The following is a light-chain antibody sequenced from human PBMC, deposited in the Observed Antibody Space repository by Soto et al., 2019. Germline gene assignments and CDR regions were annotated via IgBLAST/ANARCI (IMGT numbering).Light chain of an antibody. Sequence: DIQMTQSPSTLSASIGDRVTITCRASQSINGRLDWYQQKPGRPPKLLIYDVSVLERGAPSRFSGSGSGTDFTLTISSLRPDDFATFYCEQYKVYPYTVGQGSRLDI. CDR1: QSINGR. J-gene: IGKJ2*01. CDR2: DVS. CDR3: EQYKVYPYT. V-gene: IGKV1-5*01.